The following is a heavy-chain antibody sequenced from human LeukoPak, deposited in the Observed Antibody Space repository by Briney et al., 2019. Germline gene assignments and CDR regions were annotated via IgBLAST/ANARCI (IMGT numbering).Heavy chain of an antibody. V-gene: IGHV4-39*01. J-gene: IGHJ6*02. Sequence: SETLSLTCTVSGGSISSSSCYWGWIRQPPGKGLEWIGSIYYSGSTYYNPSLKSRVTISVDTSKNQFSLKLSSVTAADTAVYYCARQQLPLVDGMDVWGQGTTVTVSS. CDR2: IYYSGST. CDR1: GGSISSSSCY. CDR3: ARQQLPLVDGMDV. D-gene: IGHD2-2*01.